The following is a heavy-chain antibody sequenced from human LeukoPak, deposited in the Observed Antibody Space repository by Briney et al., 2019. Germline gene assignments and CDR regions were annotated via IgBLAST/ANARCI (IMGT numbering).Heavy chain of an antibody. D-gene: IGHD3-10*01. J-gene: IGHJ4*02. CDR3: ARVAFGPDYYGSGSYRGGVDY. Sequence: SETLSLTCSVSGGSISSTGYYWGWIRQPPGKGLEWIGSIYYSGSAYYNPSLKSRVTISVDTSKSQFSLKLSSVTAADTAVYYCARVAFGPDYYGSGSYRGGVDYWGQGTLVTVSS. V-gene: IGHV4-39*01. CDR2: IYYSGSA. CDR1: GGSISSTGYY.